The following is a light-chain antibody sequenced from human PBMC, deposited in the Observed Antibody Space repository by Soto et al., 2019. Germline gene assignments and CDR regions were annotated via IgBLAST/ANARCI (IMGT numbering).Light chain of an antibody. V-gene: IGKV3-20*01. J-gene: IGKJ1*01. CDR2: DAF. CDR1: RSLSSTS. Sequence: EIVLTQSPGTLSLSPGERAALSCRASRSLSSTSLACYQQRPRQAPRLLIYDAFSRATGIPDRFSGSGSGKDFTLSISRREPDDLAVYYYQQYGSSPRTFGQGTKVEI. CDR3: QQYGSSPRT.